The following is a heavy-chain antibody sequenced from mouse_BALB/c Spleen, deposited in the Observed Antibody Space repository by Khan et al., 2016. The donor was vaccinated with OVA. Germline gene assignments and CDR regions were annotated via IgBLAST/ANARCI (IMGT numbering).Heavy chain of an antibody. Sequence: EVELVESGGGLVKPGGSLKLSCAASGFTFSSYAMSWVRQTPEKRLEWVASISSGGSTYFPDSVKGRFTISRDNARNILYLQMSSLRSEDTAMYCCAREVYGSNYAWCAYWVQGTLVTVSA. J-gene: IGHJ3*01. CDR2: ISSGGST. CDR1: GFTFSSYA. D-gene: IGHD1-1*01. V-gene: IGHV5-6-5*01. CDR3: AREVYGSNYAWCAY.